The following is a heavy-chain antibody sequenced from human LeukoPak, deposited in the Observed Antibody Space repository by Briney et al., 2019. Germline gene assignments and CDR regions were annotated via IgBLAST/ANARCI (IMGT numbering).Heavy chain of an antibody. CDR1: GYTFTSYG. V-gene: IGHV1-2*02. CDR2: INPNSGGT. D-gene: IGHD3-3*01. Sequence: ASVKVSCKASGYTFTSYGISWVRQAPGQGLEWMGWINPNSGGTNYAQKFQGRVTMTRDTSISTAYMELSRLRSDDTAVYYCASNVLEIVLGYFDYWGQGTLVTVSS. CDR3: ASNVLEIVLGYFDY. J-gene: IGHJ4*02.